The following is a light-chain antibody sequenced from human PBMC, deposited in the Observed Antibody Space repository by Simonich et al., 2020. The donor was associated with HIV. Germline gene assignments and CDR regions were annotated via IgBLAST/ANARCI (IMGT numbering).Light chain of an antibody. J-gene: IGKJ4*01. CDR3: QQYNNWPLT. Sequence: EIVLTQSPGTLSLSPGEIATLSCRASQSVSSNLAWYRQKPSQAPRLLIYGASTRATGIPARCSGSGSGTEFTLTISSLQSEDFAVYYCQQYNNWPLTFGGGTKVEIK. CDR1: QSVSSN. V-gene: IGKV3-15*01. CDR2: GAS.